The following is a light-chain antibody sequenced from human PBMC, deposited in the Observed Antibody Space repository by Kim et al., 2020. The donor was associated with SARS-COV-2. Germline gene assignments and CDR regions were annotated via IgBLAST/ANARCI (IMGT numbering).Light chain of an antibody. CDR2: AAS. CDR1: QSISSF. Sequence: ASVGDRVTITCRASQSISSFLNWYQQKPGKAPKLLIYAASSLQSGVPSRFSGSGSGTDFTLTISSLQPEDFATYYCQQSYSTPLTFGGGTKVDIK. J-gene: IGKJ4*01. CDR3: QQSYSTPLT. V-gene: IGKV1-39*01.